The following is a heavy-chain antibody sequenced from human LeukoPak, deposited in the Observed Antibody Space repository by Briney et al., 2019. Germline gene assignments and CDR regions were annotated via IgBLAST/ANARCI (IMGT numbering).Heavy chain of an antibody. Sequence: SETLSPTCGVYGGSFSGYYWNWIRQPPGKGLEWIGEIDHSGSTNYNPSLKSRVTISVDTSKNQFSLKLSSVTAADTAVYYCARFPRWFDPWGQGTLVTVSS. J-gene: IGHJ5*02. CDR3: ARFPRWFDP. V-gene: IGHV4-34*01. CDR1: GGSFSGYY. CDR2: IDHSGST.